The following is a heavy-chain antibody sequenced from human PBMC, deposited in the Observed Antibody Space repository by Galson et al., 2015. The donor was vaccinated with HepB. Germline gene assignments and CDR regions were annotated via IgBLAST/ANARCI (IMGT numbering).Heavy chain of an antibody. CDR3: ARDEGDYYGYYYYYGMDV. J-gene: IGHJ6*02. V-gene: IGHV3-48*02. CDR1: GFTFSSYS. CDR2: ISSSSSTI. Sequence: SLRLSCAASGFTFSSYSMNWVRQAPGKGLEWVSYISSSSSTIYYADSVKGRFTISRDNAKNSLYLQMNSLRDEDTAVYYCARDEGDYYGYYYYYGMDVWGQGTTVTVSS. D-gene: IGHD3-10*01.